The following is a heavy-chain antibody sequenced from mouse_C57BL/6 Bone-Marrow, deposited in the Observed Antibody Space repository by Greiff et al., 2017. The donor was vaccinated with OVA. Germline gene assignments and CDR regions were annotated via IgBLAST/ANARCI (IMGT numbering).Heavy chain of an antibody. CDR3: ARYGDYDV. CDR2: IRNKASGYTT. CDR1: GFTFTDYY. J-gene: IGHJ1*03. Sequence: EVKLMASGGGLVQPGGSLSLSCAASGFTFTDYYMSWVRQPPGKALAWLGFIRNKASGYTTEFSASVKGRFTIARDNSQSILYLQMNALRAEDSATYYCARYGDYDVWGTGTTVTVSS. V-gene: IGHV7-3*01.